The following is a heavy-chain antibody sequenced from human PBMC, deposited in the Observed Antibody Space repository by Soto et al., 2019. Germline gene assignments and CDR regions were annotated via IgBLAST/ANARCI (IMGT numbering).Heavy chain of an antibody. D-gene: IGHD2-2*01. CDR3: TRRGCSTTGCYFN. Sequence: GGSLRLSCAASGFPFSSYWMHWVRQAPGKGLEWVSRINGDGSSINYADSVKGRFTISRDNAKNTPYLQMNSLRVEDAAVYYCTRRGCSTTGCYFNWGRGTLVTVSS. CDR1: GFPFSSYW. V-gene: IGHV3-74*01. J-gene: IGHJ4*02. CDR2: INGDGSSI.